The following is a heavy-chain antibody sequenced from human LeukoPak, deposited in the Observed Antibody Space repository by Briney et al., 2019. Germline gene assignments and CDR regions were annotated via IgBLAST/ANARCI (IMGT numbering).Heavy chain of an antibody. J-gene: IGHJ5*02. V-gene: IGHV4-31*03. CDR2: IYYSGST. CDR1: GGSISSGGYY. CDR3: ARTNPSNWFDP. Sequence: PSETLSLTCTVPGGSISSGGYYWSWIRQHPGKGLEWIGYIYYSGSTYYNPSLKSRVTISVDTSKNQFSLKLSSVTAADTAVYYCARTNPSNWFDPWGQGTLVTVSS.